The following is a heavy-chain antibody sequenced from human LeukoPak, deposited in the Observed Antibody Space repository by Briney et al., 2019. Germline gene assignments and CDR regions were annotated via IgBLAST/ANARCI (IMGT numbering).Heavy chain of an antibody. Sequence: SETLSLTCTVSGGSISSYYWSWIRQPAGKGLEWIGHIYTSGSTNYNPSLKSRVTISVDTSKNQFSLKLSSVTAADTAVYYCARAYYYDSSGYYPDAFDIWGQGTMVTVSS. CDR1: GGSISSYY. D-gene: IGHD3-22*01. CDR2: IYTSGST. CDR3: ARAYYYDSSGYYPDAFDI. V-gene: IGHV4-4*07. J-gene: IGHJ3*02.